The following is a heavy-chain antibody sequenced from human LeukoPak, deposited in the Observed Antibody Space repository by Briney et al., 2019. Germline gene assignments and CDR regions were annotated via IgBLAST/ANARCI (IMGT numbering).Heavy chain of an antibody. CDR3: ARVPSAAGFFDY. D-gene: IGHD6-13*01. V-gene: IGHV4-59*01. J-gene: IGHJ4*02. Sequence: SETLSLTCAVYGGSFSGYYWSWIRQPPGKGLEWIGYIYYSGSTNYNPSLKSRVTISIDTSKKQFSLKVSSVTAADTAVYYCARVPSAAGFFDYWGQGTLVTVSS. CDR2: IYYSGST. CDR1: GGSFSGYY.